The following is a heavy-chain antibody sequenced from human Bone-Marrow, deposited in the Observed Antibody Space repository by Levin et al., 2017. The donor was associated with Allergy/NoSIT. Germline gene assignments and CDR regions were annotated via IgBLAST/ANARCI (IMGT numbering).Heavy chain of an antibody. D-gene: IGHD5-12*01. Sequence: GGSLRLSCKAAGYRFTNYWIAWVRQMPGKGLEWMGSIYPDDSDTSYRSSFQGQVTISADKSIDTAYLQWTSLKASDTAMYYCARPIYPGFEHDAFDIWGQGTMVIVSS. CDR1: GYRFTNYW. CDR2: IYPDDSDT. V-gene: IGHV5-51*01. CDR3: ARPIYPGFEHDAFDI. J-gene: IGHJ3*02.